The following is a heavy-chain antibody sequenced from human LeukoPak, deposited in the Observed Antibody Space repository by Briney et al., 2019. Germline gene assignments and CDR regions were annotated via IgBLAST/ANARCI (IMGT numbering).Heavy chain of an antibody. J-gene: IGHJ4*02. CDR2: INHSGST. CDR1: GGSISSSRYY. CDR3: ASLKDYGDSAADY. Sequence: PSETLSLTCTVSGGSISSSRYYWGWIRQPPGKGLEWIGEINHSGSTNYNPSLKSRVTISVDTSKNQFSLKLSSVTAADTAVYYCASLKDYGDSAADYWGQGTLVTVSS. D-gene: IGHD4-17*01. V-gene: IGHV4-39*07.